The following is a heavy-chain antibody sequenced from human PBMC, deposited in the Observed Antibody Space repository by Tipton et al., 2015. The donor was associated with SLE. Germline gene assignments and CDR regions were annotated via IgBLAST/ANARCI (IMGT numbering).Heavy chain of an antibody. CDR2: IWYDGSKK. J-gene: IGHJ4*02. V-gene: IGHV3-33*01. CDR1: GFPFSSYG. D-gene: IGHD3-3*01. CDR3: ARGPPHYDFWSGPPNYFYQ. Sequence: SLRLSCRTSGFPFSSYGMDWVRQAPGKGLEWVAFIWYDGSKKYYADSVKGRFTISRDNIANTLTLEMNSLRAEDTAVYYCARGPPHYDFWSGPPNYFYQWGQGTLVTVSS.